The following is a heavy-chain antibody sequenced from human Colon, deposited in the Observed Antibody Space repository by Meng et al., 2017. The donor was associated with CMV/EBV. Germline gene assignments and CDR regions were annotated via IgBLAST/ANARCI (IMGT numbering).Heavy chain of an antibody. Sequence: FNFGNYDIHWVRQAPGKGLEWVAFMSYDGSIRAYGNSVRGRFTMSRDNSKNTLYLQMNSLRTEDTAVYHCARDGAPKGGVDFYGLDVWGQGTTVTVSS. CDR1: FNFGNYD. V-gene: IGHV3-30-3*01. D-gene: IGHD1-26*01. J-gene: IGHJ6*02. CDR3: ARDGAPKGGVDFYGLDV. CDR2: MSYDGSIR.